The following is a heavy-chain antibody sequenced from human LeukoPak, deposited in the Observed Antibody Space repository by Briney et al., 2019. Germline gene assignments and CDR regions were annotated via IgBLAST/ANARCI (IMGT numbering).Heavy chain of an antibody. D-gene: IGHD3-3*01. CDR1: GFTFSIYA. V-gene: IGHV3-23*01. J-gene: IGHJ4*02. CDR3: AKESDYSNAAPEWGFDS. Sequence: HPGGSLRLSCAASGFTFSIYAMSWVRQAPGKGLEWVSGISGSSSHTADADSVRGRFIISRDNTRNTLYLHMNSLRAEDTALYYCAKESDYSNAAPEWGFDSWGQGILVTVSS. CDR2: ISGSSSHT.